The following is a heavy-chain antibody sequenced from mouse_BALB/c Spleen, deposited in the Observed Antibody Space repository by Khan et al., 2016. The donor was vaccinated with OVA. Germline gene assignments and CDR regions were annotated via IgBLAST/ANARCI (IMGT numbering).Heavy chain of an antibody. Sequence: QVQLKQSGAELARPGASVKLSCKASGYTFTDYYINWVKQRTGQGLEWIGEISPGSGDTYYNEKFKGKATLTADKSSSPVYLQLSSLTAEASAVYFWARRNYFGYTFAYWGQGTLVTVSA. CDR1: GYTFTDYY. D-gene: IGHD1-2*01. V-gene: IGHV1-77*01. J-gene: IGHJ3*01. CDR2: ISPGSGDT. CDR3: ARRNYFGYTFAY.